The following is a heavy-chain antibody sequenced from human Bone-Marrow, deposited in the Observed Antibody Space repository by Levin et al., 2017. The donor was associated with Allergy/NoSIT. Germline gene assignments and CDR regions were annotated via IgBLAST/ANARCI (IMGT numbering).Heavy chain of an antibody. CDR2: IGGSGTLI. CDR1: GFPFNMYA. D-gene: IGHD4-17*01. Sequence: GGSLRLSCSASGFPFNMYAFNWVRQAPGKGLEWVSYIGGSGTLIDYADSVKGRFTISRDNAKNSLFLQMNSLTAEDTAVYYCARDHYGDYGDYFPYWSHGTLVTVSS. CDR3: ARDHYGDYGDYFPY. V-gene: IGHV3-48*01. J-gene: IGHJ4*01.